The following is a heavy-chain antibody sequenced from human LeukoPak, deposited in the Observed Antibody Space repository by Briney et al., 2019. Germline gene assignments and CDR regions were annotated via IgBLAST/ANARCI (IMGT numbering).Heavy chain of an antibody. CDR2: MNPNSGNT. J-gene: IGHJ4*02. CDR3: ARGATIAAAERGLDY. Sequence: ASVKVSRKASGYSFTSYDINWVRQATGQGLEWMGWMNPNSGNTGYAQKFQGRVTMTRNTSISTAYMELSSLRSEDTAVYYCARGATIAAAERGLDYWGQGTLVTVSS. CDR1: GYSFTSYD. D-gene: IGHD6-13*01. V-gene: IGHV1-8*01.